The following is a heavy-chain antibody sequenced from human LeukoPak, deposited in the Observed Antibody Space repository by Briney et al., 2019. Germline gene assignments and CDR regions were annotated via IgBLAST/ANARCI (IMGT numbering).Heavy chain of an antibody. J-gene: IGHJ6*03. CDR3: ARVLVSTGTGYYYYYMDV. CDR1: GYTFTGYY. Sequence: ASVKVSCKDAGYTFTGYYMHWVRQARGQGLEWMGWINPNSGGTNYAQKVQGRVTMTRDTSISTAYMELSRLRSDHTAVYYCARVLVSTGTGYYYYYMDVWGKGTTVTVSS. V-gene: IGHV1-2*02. CDR2: INPNSGGT. D-gene: IGHD2-8*02.